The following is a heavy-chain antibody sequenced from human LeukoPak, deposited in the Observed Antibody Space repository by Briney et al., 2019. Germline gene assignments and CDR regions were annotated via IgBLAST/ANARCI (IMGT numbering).Heavy chain of an antibody. CDR1: GFTVSSNY. Sequence: GGSLRLSCAASGFTVSSNYMSWVRQAPGKGLEWVSVIYSGGSTYYADSVKGRFTISRDNSKNTLYLKMNSLRAEDTAVYYCARDLNWNDAYDAFDIWGQGTMVTVSS. CDR2: IYSGGST. V-gene: IGHV3-53*01. J-gene: IGHJ3*02. CDR3: ARDLNWNDAYDAFDI. D-gene: IGHD1-1*01.